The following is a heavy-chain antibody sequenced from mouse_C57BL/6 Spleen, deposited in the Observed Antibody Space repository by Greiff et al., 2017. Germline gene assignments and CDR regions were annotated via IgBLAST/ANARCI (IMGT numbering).Heavy chain of an antibody. D-gene: IGHD3-3*01. V-gene: IGHV5-6*01. CDR3: ARQGDVPYFDY. Sequence: EVQLQESGGDLVKPGGSLKLSCAASGFTFSSYGMSWVRQTPDKRLEWVATISSGGSYTYYPDSVKGRFTISRDNAKNTLYLQMSSLKSEDTAMYYCARQGDVPYFDYWGQGTTLTVSS. CDR2: ISSGGSYT. J-gene: IGHJ2*01. CDR1: GFTFSSYG.